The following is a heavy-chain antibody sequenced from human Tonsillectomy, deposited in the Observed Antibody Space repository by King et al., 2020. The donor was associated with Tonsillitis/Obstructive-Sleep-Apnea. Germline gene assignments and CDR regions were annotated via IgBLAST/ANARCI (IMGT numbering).Heavy chain of an antibody. J-gene: IGHJ6*02. V-gene: IGHV3-33*01. Sequence: QVQLVESGGGVVQPGRSLRLSCAASGFTFSSYGMHWVRQAPGKGLEWVAVIWYDGSNKYYADSVKGRFTISRDNSKNTLYLQMNSLRAEDTAVYYCARGQYCNSLRLYYYYYGIDVWGQGTPVTVSS. CDR3: ARGQYCNSLRLYYYYYGIDV. D-gene: IGHD6-6*01. CDR1: GFTFSSYG. CDR2: IWYDGSNK.